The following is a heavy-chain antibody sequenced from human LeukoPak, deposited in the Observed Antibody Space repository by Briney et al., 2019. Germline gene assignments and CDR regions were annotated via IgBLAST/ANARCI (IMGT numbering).Heavy chain of an antibody. D-gene: IGHD5-24*01. CDR1: GFTFSSYG. V-gene: IGHV3-30*02. Sequence: GGSLRPSCAASGFTFSSYGMHWVRQAPGKGLEWVAFIRYDGSNKYYADSVKGRFTISRDNSKNTLYLQMNSLRAEDTAVYYCAKVPEMATIYGADYWGQGTLVTVSS. CDR3: AKVPEMATIYGADY. CDR2: IRYDGSNK. J-gene: IGHJ4*02.